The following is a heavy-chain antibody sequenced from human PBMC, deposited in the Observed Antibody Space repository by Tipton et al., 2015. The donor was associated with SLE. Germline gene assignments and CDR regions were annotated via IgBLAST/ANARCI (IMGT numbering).Heavy chain of an antibody. D-gene: IGHD1-14*01. CDR1: GCTFSSDE. CDR2: ISNSGNTV. V-gene: IGHV3-48*03. Sequence: SLRLSCAASGCTFSSDEMNWVRQAPGKGLEWVSYISNSGNTVYYADSVKGRFTISRDNAKNSLFLQMNSLRAEDTAVYYCARPATGNWGQGTLVTVSS. J-gene: IGHJ4*02. CDR3: ARPATGN.